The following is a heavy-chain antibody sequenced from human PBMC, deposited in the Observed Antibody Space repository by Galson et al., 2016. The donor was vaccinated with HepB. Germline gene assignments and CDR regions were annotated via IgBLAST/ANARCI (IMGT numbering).Heavy chain of an antibody. J-gene: IGHJ4*02. CDR1: GYTFASFW. Sequence: QSGAEVKKPGESLKISCKGSGYTFASFWIAWVRQMPETGLEWVAIIWPGDSHTRYGPSFEGQVTISADNSITTAYLQWNSLKASDSAIYYCARLHCSGTSCFSGSAYFFDYWGQGTLVTVSS. V-gene: IGHV5-51*01. D-gene: IGHD2-15*01. CDR3: ARLHCSGTSCFSGSAYFFDY. CDR2: IWPGDSHT.